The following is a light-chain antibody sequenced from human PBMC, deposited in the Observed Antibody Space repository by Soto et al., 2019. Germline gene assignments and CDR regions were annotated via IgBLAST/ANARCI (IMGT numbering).Light chain of an antibody. J-gene: IGKJ1*01. CDR2: GAS. V-gene: IGKV3-20*01. CDR1: QNIGSSF. CDR3: QQYGVSWT. Sequence: EIVLTQSPGTLSLSPGERATLSCRASQNIGSSFLAWYQQKPGQAPRLLIYGASNRATGIPDRFIVSGSGTDFTLTISRLEPEDFAVYYCQQYGVSWTVGQGTKVEIK.